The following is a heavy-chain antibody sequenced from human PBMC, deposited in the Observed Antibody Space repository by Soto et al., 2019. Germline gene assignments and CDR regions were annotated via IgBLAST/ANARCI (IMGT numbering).Heavy chain of an antibody. D-gene: IGHD3-10*01. J-gene: IGHJ3*02. CDR3: AGPMVRGELLVPDAFDI. V-gene: IGHV4-39*01. CDR1: GGSISSSSYY. CDR2: IYYSGST. Sequence: QLQLQESGPGLVKPSETLSLTCTVSGGSISSSSYYWGWIRQPPGKGLEWIGSIYYSGSTYYNPSLKSRVTISVDTSKNQFSLKLSSVTAADTAVYYCAGPMVRGELLVPDAFDIWGQGTMVTVSS.